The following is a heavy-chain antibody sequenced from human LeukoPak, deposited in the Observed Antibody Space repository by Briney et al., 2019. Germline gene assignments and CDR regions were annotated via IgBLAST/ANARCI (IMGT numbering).Heavy chain of an antibody. CDR3: ARGGFDWLLFNYYYYMDV. V-gene: IGHV3-11*04. D-gene: IGHD3-9*01. CDR1: GFTFSDYY. Sequence: PGGSLRLSCAASGFTFSDYYMSWIRQAPGKGLEWVSYIGSSGSTIYYADSVKGRFTISRDNAKNSLYLQMNSLRAEDTAVYYCARGGFDWLLFNYYYYMDVWGKGTTVTISS. CDR2: IGSSGSTI. J-gene: IGHJ6*03.